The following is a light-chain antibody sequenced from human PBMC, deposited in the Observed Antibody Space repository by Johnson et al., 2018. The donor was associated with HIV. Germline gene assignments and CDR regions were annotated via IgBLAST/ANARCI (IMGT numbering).Light chain of an antibody. V-gene: IGLV1-51*01. CDR2: DNN. CDR3: GTWDSNLSVYV. CDR1: SSNIGNNY. J-gene: IGLJ1*01. Sequence: QSVLTQPPSVSAAPGQRFTISCSGSSSNIGNNYVSWYQHLPGTAPKLLIYDNNKRPSGIPDRFSGSKSGTSATLGITGLQTGDEADYYCGTWDSNLSVYVFGTGTKVSVL.